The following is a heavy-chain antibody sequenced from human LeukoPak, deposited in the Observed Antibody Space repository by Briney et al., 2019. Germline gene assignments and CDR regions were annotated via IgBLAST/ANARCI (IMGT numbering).Heavy chain of an antibody. D-gene: IGHD3-22*01. Sequence: GGSLTLSCAASQFTFSSYSMNWVRQAPGKGLEWVSSINRGATHIYYADSLRGRFIISRYDAKNSLYLQMNSLRAEDTAFYYCVRLRRNSDSSGYYYYYDYWGQGTLVTVSS. V-gene: IGHV3-21*01. J-gene: IGHJ4*02. CDR3: VRLRRNSDSSGYYYYYDY. CDR1: QFTFSSYS. CDR2: INRGATHI.